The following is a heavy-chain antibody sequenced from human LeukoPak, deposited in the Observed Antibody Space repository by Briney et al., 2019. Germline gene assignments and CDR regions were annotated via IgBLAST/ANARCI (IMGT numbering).Heavy chain of an antibody. J-gene: IGHJ4*02. V-gene: IGHV3-48*01. D-gene: IGHD2-15*01. Sequence: SGGSLRLSCAASGFPLSSYSINWVRQAPGKGLEWVSYISSSGSAIYYVDSVKGRFTVSRDSAKNSLFLQMNSPRAEDTAVYYCVRVKGSYFDYWGQGALVTVSS. CDR1: GFPLSSYS. CDR2: ISSSGSAI. CDR3: VRVKGSYFDY.